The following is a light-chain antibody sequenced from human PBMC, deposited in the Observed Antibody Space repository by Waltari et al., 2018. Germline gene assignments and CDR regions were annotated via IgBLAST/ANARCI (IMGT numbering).Light chain of an antibody. CDR1: QSLTKRY. CDR2: GAA. Sequence: VLTQSPGTLSLSQGESATLSCRASQSLTKRYLAWYQQKPGQAPRLVIYGAASRDAGIPDRFSGSGSGTDFTLTISRLEPEDFAVYYCQQYGSSIMYTFGQGTKLEIK. CDR3: QQYGSSIMYT. V-gene: IGKV3-20*01. J-gene: IGKJ2*01.